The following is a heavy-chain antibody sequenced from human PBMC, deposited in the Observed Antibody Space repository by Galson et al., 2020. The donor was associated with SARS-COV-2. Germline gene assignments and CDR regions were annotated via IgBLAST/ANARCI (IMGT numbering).Heavy chain of an antibody. J-gene: IGHJ1*01. CDR3: ARGSAVAGNDRYFQH. CDR1: GYTFTNYA. CDR2: INSGNGNT. Sequence: ASVKVSCKASGYTFTNYAMHWVRQAPGQGLEWMGWINSGNGNTKYSQKFQGRVTITRDTSASTAYMELSSLRSEDTAVYYCARGSAVAGNDRYFQHWCQGTLVTVSS. V-gene: IGHV1-3*01. D-gene: IGHD6-19*01.